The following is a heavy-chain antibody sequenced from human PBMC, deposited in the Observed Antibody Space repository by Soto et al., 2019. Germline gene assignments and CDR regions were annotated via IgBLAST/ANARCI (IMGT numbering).Heavy chain of an antibody. J-gene: IGHJ4*02. CDR2: IYYVGNT. D-gene: IGHD6-13*01. Sequence: QVQLQESGPGLVKPSETLTLTCTVSGGSISNYYWSWIRQPPGKGLEWIGIIYYVGNTNYNPSLKRRVTIAVDRSKNQFSLKLSSVTAADTAVYYCARGHPGIAAFTGFEYWGQGTLVTVSS. CDR1: GGSISNYY. CDR3: ARGHPGIAAFTGFEY. V-gene: IGHV4-59*01.